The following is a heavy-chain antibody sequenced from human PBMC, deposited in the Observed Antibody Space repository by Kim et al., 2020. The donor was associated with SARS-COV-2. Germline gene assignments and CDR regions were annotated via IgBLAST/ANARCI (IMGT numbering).Heavy chain of an antibody. CDR1: GFTFSSYW. Sequence: GGSLRLSCAASGFTFSSYWMHWVRQAPGKGLVWVSRINSDGSSTSYADSVKGRFTISRDNAKNTLYLQMNSLRAEDTAVYYCAKGGLVVPASWIHYYYYYGMDVWGQGTTVTVSS. V-gene: IGHV3-74*01. CDR3: AKGGLVVPASWIHYYYYYGMDV. D-gene: IGHD2-2*01. J-gene: IGHJ6*02. CDR2: INSDGSST.